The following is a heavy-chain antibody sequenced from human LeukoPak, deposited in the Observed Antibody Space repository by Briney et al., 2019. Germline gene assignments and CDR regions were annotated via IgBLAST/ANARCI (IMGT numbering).Heavy chain of an antibody. J-gene: IGHJ4*02. D-gene: IGHD1-26*01. CDR1: GGSFSGYF. CDR2: INHSGST. V-gene: IGHV4-34*01. CDR3: ARARSAKWGFDY. Sequence: SETLSLTCAVYGGSFSGYFWSWIRQPPGKGPEWIGEINHSGSTNYNPSLKSRVTISLDTSKNQFSLKLSSVTAADTAIYYCARARSAKWGFDYWGQGILVTVSS.